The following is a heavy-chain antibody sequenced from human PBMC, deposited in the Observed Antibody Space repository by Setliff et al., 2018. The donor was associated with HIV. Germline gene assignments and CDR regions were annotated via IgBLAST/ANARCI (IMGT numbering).Heavy chain of an antibody. Sequence: SETLSLTCSVSDDSISSGANYWSWIRQPAGQRLEWIGRIYASGSTNYNPSLKSRVSISVDMSQNQFSLKVTSVPAADTAIYYCARGVPLLPPNFWGQGTLVTVSS. J-gene: IGHJ4*02. CDR3: ARGVPLLPPNF. CDR1: DDSISSGANY. D-gene: IGHD2-15*01. CDR2: IYASGST. V-gene: IGHV4-61*02.